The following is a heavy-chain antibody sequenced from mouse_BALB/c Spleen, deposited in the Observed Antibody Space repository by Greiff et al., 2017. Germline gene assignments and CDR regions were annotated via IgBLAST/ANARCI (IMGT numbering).Heavy chain of an antibody. CDR2: IDPYYGDT. V-gene: IGHV1-39*01. J-gene: IGHJ2*01. D-gene: IGHD2-14*01. CDR1: GYSFTGYN. Sequence: VQLQQSGPELEKPGASVKISCKASGYSFTGYNMNWVKQSNGKSLEWIGNIDPYYGDTSYNQKFKGKATLTVDKSSSTAYMQLKSLTSEDSAVYYCARGGDYRYDGYYFDYWGQGTTLTVSS. CDR3: ARGGDYRYDGYYFDY.